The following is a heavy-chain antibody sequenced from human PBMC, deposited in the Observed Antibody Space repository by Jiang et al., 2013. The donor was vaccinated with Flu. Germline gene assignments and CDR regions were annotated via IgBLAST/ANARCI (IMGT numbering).Heavy chain of an antibody. D-gene: IGHD5-18*01. J-gene: IGHJ4*01. Sequence: GPGLVKPSETLSLTCAVSGYSISSGYYWGWIRQPPGKGLEWIGSIYHSGSTYYNPSLKSRVTISVDTSKNQFSPEAELCDRPQTRPVYYCATPLRGYSYGAFDY. CDR2: IYHSGST. CDR3: ATPLRGYSYGAFDY. V-gene: IGHV4-38-2*01. CDR1: GYSISSGYY.